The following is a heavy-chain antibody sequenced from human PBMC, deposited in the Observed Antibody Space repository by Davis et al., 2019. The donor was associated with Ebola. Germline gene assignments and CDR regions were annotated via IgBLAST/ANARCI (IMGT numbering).Heavy chain of an antibody. J-gene: IGHJ3*02. CDR1: GYTFTASA. V-gene: IGHV1-3*01. D-gene: IGHD1-1*01. CDR2: INVGNGNT. CDR3: TRGNWNAQGGAFDI. Sequence: ASVKVSCKASGYTFTASAMHWVRQAPGQRLEWMGWINVGNGNTKYSQNFQGRVTITRDTSASTVYMELSSLRSEDTAVYYCTRGNWNAQGGAFDIWGQGTMVTVSS.